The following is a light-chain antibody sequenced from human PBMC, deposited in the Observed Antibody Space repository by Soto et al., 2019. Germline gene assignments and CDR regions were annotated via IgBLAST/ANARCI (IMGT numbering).Light chain of an antibody. CDR1: QTINSW. CDR3: QQYNSYSPWT. J-gene: IGKJ1*01. V-gene: IGKV1-5*03. CDR2: KAS. Sequence: DIQMTQSPSTLSASLGDRVTITCRASQTINSWLAWYQQKPGKAPKLLIYKASYLQSWVPSKFSGSGSGTEFTLTISSLQPDDFATYYCQQYNSYSPWTFGQGTKVDIK.